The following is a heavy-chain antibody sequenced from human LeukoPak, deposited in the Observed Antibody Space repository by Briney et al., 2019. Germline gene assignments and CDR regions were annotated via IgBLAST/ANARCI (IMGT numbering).Heavy chain of an antibody. D-gene: IGHD3-16*02. CDR3: ARGRYLPLYFDY. V-gene: IGHV3-30-3*01. J-gene: IGHJ4*02. Sequence: PGGSLRLSCAASGFTFSSYAMHWVRQAPGKGLEWVAVISYDGSNKYYADSVKGRFTISRDNSKNTLYLQMNSLRAEDTAVYYCARGRYLPLYFDYWGQGTLVTVSS. CDR2: ISYDGSNK. CDR1: GFTFSSYA.